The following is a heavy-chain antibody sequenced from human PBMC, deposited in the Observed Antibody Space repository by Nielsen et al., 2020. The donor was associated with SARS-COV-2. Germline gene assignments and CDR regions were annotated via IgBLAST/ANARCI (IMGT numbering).Heavy chain of an antibody. V-gene: IGHV3-30*09. Sequence: GESLKISCGASGFTFSSYAMHWVRQAPGKGLEWVAVISYDGSNKYYADSVKGRFAISRDNSKNTLHLQMNSLRIEDTAVYYCARVQTTVVFYYGLDVWGQGTTVTVSS. CDR2: ISYDGSNK. J-gene: IGHJ6*02. D-gene: IGHD4-23*01. CDR3: ARVQTTVVFYYGLDV. CDR1: GFTFSSYA.